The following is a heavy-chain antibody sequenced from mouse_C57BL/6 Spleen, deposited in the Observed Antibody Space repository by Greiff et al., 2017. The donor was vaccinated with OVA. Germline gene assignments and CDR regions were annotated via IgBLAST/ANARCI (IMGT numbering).Heavy chain of an antibody. CDR3: ARGITRYFDV. CDR1: GFSLTSYG. Sequence: QVQLKQSGPGLVQPSQSLSITCTVSGFSLTSYGVHWVRQSPGKGLEWLGVIWSGGSTDYNAAFISRLSISKDNSKSQVFFKMNSLQADDTAIYYCARGITRYFDVWGTGTTVTVSS. D-gene: IGHD2-4*01. J-gene: IGHJ1*03. V-gene: IGHV2-2*01. CDR2: IWSGGST.